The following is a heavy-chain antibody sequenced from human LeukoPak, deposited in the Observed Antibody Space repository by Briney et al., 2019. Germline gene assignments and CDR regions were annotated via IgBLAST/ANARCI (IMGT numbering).Heavy chain of an antibody. Sequence: PSQTLSLTCTVSGGSISSGDSYWTWIRQPPGKGLGWIGYIYYSGSTYSNPSLKSRVTISIDTSKNQFSLNLNSVTAADTAVYYCARENTGYSDYLPFDYWGQGTLVTVSS. J-gene: IGHJ4*02. CDR1: GGSISSGDSY. CDR2: IYYSGST. CDR3: ARENTGYSDYLPFDY. V-gene: IGHV4-30-4*08. D-gene: IGHD4-11*01.